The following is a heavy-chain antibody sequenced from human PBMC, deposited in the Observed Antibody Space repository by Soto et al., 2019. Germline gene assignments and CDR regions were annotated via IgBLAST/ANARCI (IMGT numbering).Heavy chain of an antibody. V-gene: IGHV1-8*02. J-gene: IGHJ6*02. CDR3: ARDGSQFSGVIVFYGMDV. CDR1: GYSFTRHD. D-gene: IGHD3-3*01. CDR2: INPSSGNT. Sequence: QVQLVQSGAEVKKPGASVKVSCKASGYSFTRHDINRVRQAPGQGLEWMGWINPSSGNTGYAQRFLGRLTMTTDTSTSTAYLELSGLKSEDTARDYCARDGSQFSGVIVFYGMDVCGQGTTVTV.